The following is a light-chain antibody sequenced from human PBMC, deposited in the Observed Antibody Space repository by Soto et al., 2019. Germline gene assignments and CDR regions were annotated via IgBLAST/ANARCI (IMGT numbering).Light chain of an antibody. Sequence: EIVLTQSPGTLSLSPGERATLSCRASQSVSSIYLAWYQQKPGQAPRLLIYGASSRPTGIPDRFSGSGSGTDFTLTISRLEPEDFAVYYRQQYDDWPLTFGGGTKVDIK. CDR2: GAS. V-gene: IGKV3-20*01. CDR3: QQYDDWPLT. J-gene: IGKJ4*01. CDR1: QSVSSIY.